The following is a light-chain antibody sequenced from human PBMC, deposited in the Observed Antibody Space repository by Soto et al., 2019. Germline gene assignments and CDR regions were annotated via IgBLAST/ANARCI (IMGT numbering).Light chain of an antibody. CDR1: QSVSSSY. J-gene: IGKJ2*01. CDR2: GAT. V-gene: IGKV3-20*01. CDR3: QQYGSSQYT. Sequence: EIVLTQSPGTLSLSPGERATLSCRASQSVSSSYLAWYQQKPGQAPRLLIYGATSRATGIPDNFNGSGSGTDFTLTISRVEPEDFAVYYCQQYGSSQYTFGQGTRLEIK.